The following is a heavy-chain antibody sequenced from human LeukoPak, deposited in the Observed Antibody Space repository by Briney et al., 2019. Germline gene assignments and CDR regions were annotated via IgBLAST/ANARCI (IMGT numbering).Heavy chain of an antibody. J-gene: IGHJ3*02. CDR1: GFTFSNFG. D-gene: IGHD2-15*01. V-gene: IGHV3-30*02. CDR3: ARGIVVVAATGDAFDI. Sequence: GGSLRLSCATSGFTFSNFGMHWVRQAPGKGLEWVGFIRFDGDNRYYADSAKGRFIISRDNSKNTVYLLLNNVRAEDTAIYYCARGIVVVAATGDAFDIWGQGTMVTVSS. CDR2: IRFDGDNR.